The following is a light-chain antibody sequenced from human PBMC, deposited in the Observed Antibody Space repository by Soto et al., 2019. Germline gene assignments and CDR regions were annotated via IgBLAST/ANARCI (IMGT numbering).Light chain of an antibody. CDR2: GAS. J-gene: IGKJ4*01. CDR3: QQDISWPLT. Sequence: EIVMTQSPATLSVSPGERVTLSCRASQDIRSSLAWYQQKPGQAPRLLIYGASIRATGVPATFSGSGSGTEFTLSISSLQSEHLGVYYCQQDISWPLTFGGGTKVEIK. CDR1: QDIRSS. V-gene: IGKV3-15*01.